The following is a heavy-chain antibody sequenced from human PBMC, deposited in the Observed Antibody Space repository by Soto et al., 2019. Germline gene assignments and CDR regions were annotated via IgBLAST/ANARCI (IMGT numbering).Heavy chain of an antibody. CDR2: ISAYNGNT. V-gene: IGHV1-18*01. CDR1: GYTFTSYG. Sequence: GASVKVSCKASGYTFTSYGISWVRQAPGQGLEWMGWISAYNGNTNYAQKLQGRVTMTTDTSTSTAYMELRSLRSDDTAVYYCARDTIRSVTTFRLDYWGQGTLVTVSS. D-gene: IGHD4-17*01. J-gene: IGHJ4*02. CDR3: ARDTIRSVTTFRLDY.